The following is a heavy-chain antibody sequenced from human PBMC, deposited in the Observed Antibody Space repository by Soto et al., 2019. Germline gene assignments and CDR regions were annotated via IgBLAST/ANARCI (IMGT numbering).Heavy chain of an antibody. J-gene: IGHJ4*02. CDR1: GGSISSYY. V-gene: IGHV4-59*08. CDR2: IYYSGST. D-gene: IGHD3-10*01. CDR3: ARGRYYYDY. Sequence: QVQLQESGPGLVKPSETLSLTCTVSGGSISSYYWSWIRQPPGKGLEWIGYIYYSGSTNYNPYLKSRVTISVDTSKNQFSLKLSSVTAADTAVYYCARGRYYYDYWGQGTLVTVSS.